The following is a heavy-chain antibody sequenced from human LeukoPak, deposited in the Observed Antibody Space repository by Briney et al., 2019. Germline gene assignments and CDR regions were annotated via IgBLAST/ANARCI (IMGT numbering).Heavy chain of an antibody. D-gene: IGHD3-22*01. CDR3: AREKYYYDSSGYYPV. J-gene: IGHJ4*02. Sequence: SETLSLTCTVSGGSISSSSFYWGWIRQPPGKGLEWIGEINHSGSTNYNPSLKSRVTISVDTSKNQFSLKLSSVTAADTAVYYCAREKYYYDSSGYYPVWGQGTLVTVSS. V-gene: IGHV4-39*07. CDR1: GGSISSSSFY. CDR2: INHSGST.